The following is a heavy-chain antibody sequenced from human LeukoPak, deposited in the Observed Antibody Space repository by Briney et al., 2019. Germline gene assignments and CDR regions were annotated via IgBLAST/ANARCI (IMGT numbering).Heavy chain of an antibody. J-gene: IGHJ4*02. CDR3: AKEGPTYSSQYYFDS. CDR1: GFAFNNYG. D-gene: IGHD4-11*01. Sequence: PGGSLRLSCAASGFAFNNYGMHWVRQAPGKGLEWVALISYDGSTDYYADSVRGRFTISRDNSKLTLFLQMNSLRTEDTAVYYCAKEGPTYSSQYYFDSWGQGTLVTVSS. CDR2: ISYDGSTD. V-gene: IGHV3-30*18.